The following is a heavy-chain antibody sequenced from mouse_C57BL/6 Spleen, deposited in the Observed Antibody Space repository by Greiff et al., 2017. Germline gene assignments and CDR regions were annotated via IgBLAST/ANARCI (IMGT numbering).Heavy chain of an antibody. D-gene: IGHD2-1*01. CDR3: ARNDYGNGDYYAMDY. CDR2: IWSGGST. V-gene: IGHV2-2*01. Sequence: VKLVESGPGLVQPSQSLSITCTVSGFSLTSYGVHWVRQSPGKGLEWLGVIWSGGSTDYNAAFISRLSISKDNSKSQVFFKMNSLQADDTAIYYCARNDYGNGDYYAMDYWGQGTSVTVSS. CDR1: GFSLTSYG. J-gene: IGHJ4*01.